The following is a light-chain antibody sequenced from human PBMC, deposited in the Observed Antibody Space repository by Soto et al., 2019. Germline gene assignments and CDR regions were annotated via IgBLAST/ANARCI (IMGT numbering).Light chain of an antibody. CDR1: SSNIGANP. Sequence: QSVLTQPPSASGTPGQRVTISCSGSSSNIGANPINWYQQLPGTAPKLLIYNNDQLPSGVPDRFSASKSGTSASLAISGLQSEDEADYYCEAWDDSLYGAVLGGGTKLTVL. V-gene: IGLV1-44*01. CDR2: NND. J-gene: IGLJ2*01. CDR3: EAWDDSLYGAV.